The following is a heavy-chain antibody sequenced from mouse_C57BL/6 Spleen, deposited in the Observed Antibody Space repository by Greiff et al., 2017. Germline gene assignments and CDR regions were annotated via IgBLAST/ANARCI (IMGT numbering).Heavy chain of an antibody. CDR1: GYTFTDYY. Sequence: QVQLKESGPELVKPGASVKISCKASGYTFTDYYINWVKQRPGQGLEWIGWIFPGSGSTYYNEKFKGKATLTVDKSSSTAYMLLSSLTSEDSAVYFCARFYYGNHEGFDYWGQGTTLTVSS. J-gene: IGHJ2*01. D-gene: IGHD2-1*01. CDR3: ARFYYGNHEGFDY. V-gene: IGHV1-75*01. CDR2: IFPGSGST.